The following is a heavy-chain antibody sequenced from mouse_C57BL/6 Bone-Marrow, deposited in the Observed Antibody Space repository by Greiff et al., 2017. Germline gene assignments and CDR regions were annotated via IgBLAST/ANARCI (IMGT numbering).Heavy chain of an antibody. CDR2: IDPSDSYT. CDR3: AREGDGYLLDY. CDR1: GYTFTSYW. D-gene: IGHD2-3*01. J-gene: IGHJ2*01. V-gene: IGHV1-50*01. Sequence: VQLQQSGAELVKPGASVKLSCKASGYTFTSYWMQWVQQRPGQGLEWIGEIDPSDSYTNYNQKFKGKATLTVDTSSSTAYMQLSSLTSEDSAVYYCAREGDGYLLDYWGQGTTLTVSS.